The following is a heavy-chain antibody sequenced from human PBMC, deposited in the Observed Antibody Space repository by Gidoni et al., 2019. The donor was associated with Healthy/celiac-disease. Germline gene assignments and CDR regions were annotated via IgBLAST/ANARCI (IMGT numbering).Heavy chain of an antibody. CDR2: IYPGDSDT. V-gene: IGHV5-51*01. Sequence: EVQLVQSGAEVQKPGESLKISCKGSGYSFTSYWIGWGRQMPGKGLEWMGIIYPGDSDTRYSPSFQGQVTISADKSISTAYLQWSSLKASDTAMYYCASGSWDPYSSGWYADAFDIWGQGTMVTVSS. D-gene: IGHD6-19*01. J-gene: IGHJ3*02. CDR1: GYSFTSYW. CDR3: ASGSWDPYSSGWYADAFDI.